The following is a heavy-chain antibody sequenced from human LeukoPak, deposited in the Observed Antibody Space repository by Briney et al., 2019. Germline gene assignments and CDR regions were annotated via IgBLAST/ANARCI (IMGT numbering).Heavy chain of an antibody. CDR1: GFTFTSYS. Sequence: GGSLRLSCAASGFTFTSYSMSWVRQAPGKGLEWVSAIIGSGITTYYADSVKGRFTISRDNSKNTLYLQLNSLRAEDTAVYYCARPMRIAAPLGRPEAFDIWGQGTMVTVSS. J-gene: IGHJ3*02. CDR3: ARPMRIAAPLGRPEAFDI. V-gene: IGHV3-23*01. CDR2: IIGSGITT. D-gene: IGHD6-6*01.